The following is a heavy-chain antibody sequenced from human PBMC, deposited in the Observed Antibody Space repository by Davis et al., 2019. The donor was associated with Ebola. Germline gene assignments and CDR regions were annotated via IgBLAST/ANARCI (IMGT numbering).Heavy chain of an antibody. D-gene: IGHD6-13*01. CDR3: ARAGIAAAATTYYFDY. CDR2: INHSGST. Sequence: PGGSLRLSCAVYGGSFSGYYWSWIRQPPGKGLEWIGEINHSGSTNYNPSLKSRVTISVDTSKNQFSLKLSSVTAADTAVYYCARAGIAAAATTYYFDYWGQGTLVTVSS. V-gene: IGHV4-34*01. J-gene: IGHJ4*02. CDR1: GGSFSGYY.